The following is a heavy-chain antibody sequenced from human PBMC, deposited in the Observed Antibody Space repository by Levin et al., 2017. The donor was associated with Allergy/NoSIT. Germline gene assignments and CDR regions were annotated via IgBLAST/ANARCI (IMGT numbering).Heavy chain of an antibody. CDR2: IKQDGNEK. Sequence: PGGSLRLSCAASGFIFSSYSMNWVRQAPGKGLEWVAHIKQDGNEKYYVDSVKGRFAISRDNAKNSLYLQMNNLRAEDTAVYYCARDFLAKYKGGVPGFWGQGTLVTVSA. D-gene: IGHD1-1*01. CDR1: GFIFSSYS. V-gene: IGHV3-7*01. CDR3: ARDFLAKYKGGVPGF. J-gene: IGHJ4*02.